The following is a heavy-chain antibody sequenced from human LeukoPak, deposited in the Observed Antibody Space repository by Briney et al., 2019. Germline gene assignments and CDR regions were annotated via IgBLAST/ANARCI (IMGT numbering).Heavy chain of an antibody. CDR2: ISGSGGST. V-gene: IGHV3-23*01. CDR3: AKVSYYDSSGSLGY. Sequence: PGGSLRLSCAASGFTFSSYPMSWVRQAPGKGLEWVSAISGSGGSTYYADAVKGRFTISRDNSKNTLYLQMNSLRAEDTAVYYCAKVSYYDSSGSLGYWGQGTLVTVSS. J-gene: IGHJ4*02. D-gene: IGHD3-22*01. CDR1: GFTFSSYP.